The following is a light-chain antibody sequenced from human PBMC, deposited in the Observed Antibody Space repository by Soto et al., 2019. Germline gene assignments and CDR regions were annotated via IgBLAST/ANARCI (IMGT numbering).Light chain of an antibody. Sequence: DIVMTQSPDSLVVSLGERATINCKSSQSVLYSSNNENYLAWYQQKPGQPPKLLIYWASTRESGVPDRFSGSGSGTDFTLTISSLQAEDVAVYYCQQYYTTPPTFGQGTKVEIK. V-gene: IGKV4-1*01. CDR2: WAS. CDR1: QSVLYSSNNENY. J-gene: IGKJ1*01. CDR3: QQYYTTPPT.